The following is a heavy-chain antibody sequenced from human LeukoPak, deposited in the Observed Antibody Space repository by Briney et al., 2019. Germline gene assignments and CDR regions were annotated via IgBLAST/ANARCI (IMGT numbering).Heavy chain of an antibody. J-gene: IGHJ5*02. D-gene: IGHD5-12*01. CDR1: GFIVSSDF. CDR3: ARDQGQSGYATWFDP. V-gene: IGHV3-53*01. Sequence: GGSLRLSCAASGFIVSSDFMSWVRQPPGKGLEWVAVIYRGENTYYADSVKGRFTISRDTSRNTLYLQMNSLRAEDTAVYFCARDQGQSGYATWFDPWGQGTLVTVSP. CDR2: IYRGENT.